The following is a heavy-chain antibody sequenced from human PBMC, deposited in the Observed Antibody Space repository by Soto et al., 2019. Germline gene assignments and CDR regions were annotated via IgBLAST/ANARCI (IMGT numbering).Heavy chain of an antibody. CDR1: GGTFSSYA. CDR3: GRGYYGMDV. Sequence: SVKVSCTASGGTFSSYAISWVRQAPGQGLEWMGGIIPIFGTANYAQKFQGRVTITADESTSTDYMELSSLRSEDTAAYYCGRGYYGMDVWGQGTTVTVCS. J-gene: IGHJ6*02. V-gene: IGHV1-69*13. CDR2: IIPIFGTA.